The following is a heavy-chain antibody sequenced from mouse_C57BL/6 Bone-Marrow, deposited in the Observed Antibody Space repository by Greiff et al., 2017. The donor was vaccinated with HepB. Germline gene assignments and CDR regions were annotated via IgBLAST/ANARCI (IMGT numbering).Heavy chain of an antibody. Sequence: VQLQQPGAELVMPGASVKLSCKASGYTFTSYWMHWVKQRPGQGLEWIGEIDPSDSYTNYNRKFKGKSTLTVDKSSSTAYMQLSSLTSEDSAVYYCARGGGWLLAWFAYWGQGTLVTVSA. J-gene: IGHJ3*01. CDR3: ARGGGWLLAWFAY. D-gene: IGHD2-3*01. CDR2: IDPSDSYT. V-gene: IGHV1-69*01. CDR1: GYTFTSYW.